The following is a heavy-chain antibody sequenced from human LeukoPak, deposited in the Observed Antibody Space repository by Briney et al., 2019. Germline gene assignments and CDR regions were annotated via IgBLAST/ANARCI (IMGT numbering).Heavy chain of an antibody. V-gene: IGHV4-59*01. CDR3: ARGGPYDSSGYYYY. J-gene: IGHJ4*02. D-gene: IGHD3-22*01. CDR1: GGSISSYY. CDR2: IYYSGST. Sequence: SETLSLTCSVSGGSISSYYWSWIRQPPGKGLEWIGYIYYSGSTNYNPSLKSRVTISVDTSKNQFSLKLSSVTAADTAVYYCARGGPYDSSGYYYYWGQGTLVTVSS.